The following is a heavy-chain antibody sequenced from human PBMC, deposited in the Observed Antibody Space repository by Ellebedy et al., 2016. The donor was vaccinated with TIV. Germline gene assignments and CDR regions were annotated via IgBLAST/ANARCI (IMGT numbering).Heavy chain of an antibody. Sequence: PGGSLRLSCAASGFTFSSYGMHWVRQAPGKGLEWVAFIRYDGSNKYYADSVKGRFTISRDNSKNTLYLQMNSLRAEDTAVYYCVGDGYNLGDYWGQGTLVTVSS. J-gene: IGHJ4*02. CDR3: VGDGYNLGDY. D-gene: IGHD5-24*01. V-gene: IGHV3-30*02. CDR2: IRYDGSNK. CDR1: GFTFSSYG.